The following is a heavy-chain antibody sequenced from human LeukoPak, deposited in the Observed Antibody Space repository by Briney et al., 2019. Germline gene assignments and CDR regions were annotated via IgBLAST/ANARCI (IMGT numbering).Heavy chain of an antibody. CDR3: ARNPSGTTNLDY. J-gene: IGHJ4*02. Sequence: GASVKVSCKASGYTFTGYYIHWVRQAPGQRLEWMGWINADNGITQYSQNFQGRVTITRDTPASTAYMGLSSLRSEDTAVYYCARNPSGTTNLDYWGQGTLVTVSS. V-gene: IGHV1-3*01. CDR2: INADNGIT. D-gene: IGHD1-1*01. CDR1: GYTFTGYY.